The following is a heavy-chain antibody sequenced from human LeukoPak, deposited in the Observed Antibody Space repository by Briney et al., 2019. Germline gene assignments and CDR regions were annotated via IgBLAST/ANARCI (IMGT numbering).Heavy chain of an antibody. J-gene: IGHJ4*02. V-gene: IGHV5-51*01. D-gene: IGHD6-13*01. CDR2: IYPGDSDT. CDR3: AREGQQLVRAFDY. CDR1: GYSFTSYW. Sequence: GESLKISCKGSGYSFTSYWIGWVRQMPGKGLEWMGIIYPGDSDTRYSPSFQGQVTISADKSISTAYLQWSSLEASDTAMYYCAREGQQLVRAFDYWGQGTLVTVSS.